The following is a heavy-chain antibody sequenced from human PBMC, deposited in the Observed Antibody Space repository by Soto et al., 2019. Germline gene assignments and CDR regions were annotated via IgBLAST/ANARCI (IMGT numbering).Heavy chain of an antibody. J-gene: IGHJ6*02. CDR1: GFTFSNAW. CDR2: IKSKTDGGTT. CDR3: TTDSYYYDSSGYYYGAGDYYYGMDV. Sequence: GSLRLSCAASGFTFSNAWMNWVRQAPGKGLEWVGRIKSKTDGGTTDYAAPVKGRFTISRDDSKNTLYLQMNSLKTEDTAVYYCTTDSYYYDSSGYYYGAGDYYYGMDVWGQGTTVTVSS. D-gene: IGHD3-22*01. V-gene: IGHV3-15*07.